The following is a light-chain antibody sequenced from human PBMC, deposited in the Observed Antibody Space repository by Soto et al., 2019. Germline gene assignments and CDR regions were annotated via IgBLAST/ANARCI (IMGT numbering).Light chain of an antibody. Sequence: QSALTQPASVSGSPGQSITISCTGTSSDVGGYNYVSWYQQHPGKAPKLMIYDVSNRPSGVSNRFSGSKSGNTASLTISGPQAEDEADYYCRSYTSSSTGVFGTGTKLTVL. CDR1: SSDVGGYNY. CDR2: DVS. CDR3: RSYTSSSTGV. J-gene: IGLJ1*01. V-gene: IGLV2-14*01.